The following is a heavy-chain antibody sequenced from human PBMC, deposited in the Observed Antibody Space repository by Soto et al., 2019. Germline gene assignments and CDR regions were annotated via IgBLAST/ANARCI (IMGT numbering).Heavy chain of an antibody. CDR3: VKGYWKGDV. Sequence: EVPLLESGGGLVQPGGSRSLSFAASGFTFSTYAMNWVRQAPGNGLEWVSAISGSGGSIHYADSVKGRFTISRDNSKNTLYLQMNSLRDEDTAVYHCVKGYWKGDVWGQGTTVTVSS. CDR1: GFTFSTYA. D-gene: IGHD1-1*01. J-gene: IGHJ6*02. CDR2: ISGSGGSI. V-gene: IGHV3-23*01.